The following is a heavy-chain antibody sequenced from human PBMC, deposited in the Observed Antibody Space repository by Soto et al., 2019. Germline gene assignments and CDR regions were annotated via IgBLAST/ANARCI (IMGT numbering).Heavy chain of an antibody. CDR1: GGTIGNSGYC. Sequence: PLQSLSLPSIVSGGTIGNSGYCWGLIRQPPGKALEWTGSIYYSASTYYNPSLKSRVPMSVDPSKSQFSLKLTSATAAETAVYYCARGENPFFSYGLDVWGQRITVTVS. V-gene: IGHV4-39*07. CDR3: ARGENPFFSYGLDV. J-gene: IGHJ6*02. CDR2: IYYSAST.